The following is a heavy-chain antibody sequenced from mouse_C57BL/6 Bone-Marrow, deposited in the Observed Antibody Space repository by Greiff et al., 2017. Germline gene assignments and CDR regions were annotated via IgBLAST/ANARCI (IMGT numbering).Heavy chain of an antibody. D-gene: IGHD2-3*01. J-gene: IGHJ2*01. CDR3: ARVGPGWLIPHDFDY. CDR2: IHPNSGST. V-gene: IGHV1-64*01. Sequence: VQLQQPGAELVKPGASVKLSCKASGYTFTSYWMHWVKQRPGPGLEWIGMIHPNSGSTNYNEKFKSKATLTVDQSSSNAYMQLRSLTSEDSTVYYCARVGPGWLIPHDFDYWGQGTTLTVSS. CDR1: GYTFTSYW.